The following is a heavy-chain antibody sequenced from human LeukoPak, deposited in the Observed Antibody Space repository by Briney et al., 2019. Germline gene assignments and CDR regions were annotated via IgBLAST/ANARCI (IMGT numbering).Heavy chain of an antibody. CDR3: ARNSGDYYDSSGYPPGAFDV. V-gene: IGHV1-69*05. CDR2: IIPIFGTA. Sequence: SVKVSCKASGYTFTSYDISWVRQAPGQGLEWMGGIIPIFGTANYAQKFQGRVTITTDESTSTAYMELSSLRSEDTAVYYCARNSGDYYDSSGYPPGAFDVWGQGTMVTVSS. D-gene: IGHD3-22*01. CDR1: GYTFTSYD. J-gene: IGHJ3*01.